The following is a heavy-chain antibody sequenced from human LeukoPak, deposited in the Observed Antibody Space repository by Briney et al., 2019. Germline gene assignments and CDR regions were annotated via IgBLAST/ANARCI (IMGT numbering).Heavy chain of an antibody. CDR2: IYTSGST. CDR1: GGSISSGSYY. CDR3: ARDVVFGVARHAFDI. Sequence: SETLSLTCTVSGGSISSGSYYWSWIRQPAGKGLEWIGRIYTSGSTNYNPSLKSRVTISVDTSKNQFSLKLSSVTAADTVVYYCARDVVFGVARHAFDIWGQGTMVTVSS. J-gene: IGHJ3*02. V-gene: IGHV4-61*02. D-gene: IGHD3-3*01.